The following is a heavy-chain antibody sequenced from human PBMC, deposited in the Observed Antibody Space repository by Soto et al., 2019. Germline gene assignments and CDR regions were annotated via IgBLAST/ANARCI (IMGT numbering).Heavy chain of an antibody. CDR3: ARRGDYGNYDLDV. D-gene: IGHD4-17*01. CDR1: GGTFSSST. J-gene: IGHJ6*03. Sequence: QVQLVQSGAEVKKPGSSVKVSCKASGGTFSSSTITWVRQAPGQGLEWMGRLNHLVGVPNYAQNLKGRVTITADKSTSTVYLEPSSLRSDDTAVYYCARRGDYGNYDLDVWGQGTTVTVSS. V-gene: IGHV1-69*02. CDR2: LNHLVGVP.